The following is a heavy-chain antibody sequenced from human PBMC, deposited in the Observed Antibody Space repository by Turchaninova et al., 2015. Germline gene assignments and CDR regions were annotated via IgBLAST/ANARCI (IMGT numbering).Heavy chain of an antibody. V-gene: IGHV4-39*07. CDR1: GGSISSSSYY. D-gene: IGHD6-6*01. CDR2: IYYSGST. CDR3: ARVDREYSKWKYYYYYMDV. Sequence: QLQLQESGPGLVKPSETLSLTCIVSGGSISSSSYYWGWIRQPPGKGLEWIGDIYYSGSTYYNSSLKRGVTILMYTSKNQVSLKLSSVTAADTAVYYCARVDREYSKWKYYYYYMDVWGKGTTVTVSS. J-gene: IGHJ6*03.